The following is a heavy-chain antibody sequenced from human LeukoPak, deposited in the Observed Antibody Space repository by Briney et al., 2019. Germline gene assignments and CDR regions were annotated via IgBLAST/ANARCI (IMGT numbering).Heavy chain of an antibody. D-gene: IGHD2-2*01. CDR3: AREGKYCTSTSCYGAFDM. CDR2: IYSGGNT. V-gene: IGHV3-53*01. J-gene: IGHJ3*02. CDR1: GFTVSDNY. Sequence: GGSLRLSCAASGFTVSDNYMNWVRQAPGKGPEWVSIIYSGGNTYYADSVKGRFTISRDNSKNTLYLQMNSLRAKDTAVYYCAREGKYCTSTSCYGAFDMWGQGTMVTVSS.